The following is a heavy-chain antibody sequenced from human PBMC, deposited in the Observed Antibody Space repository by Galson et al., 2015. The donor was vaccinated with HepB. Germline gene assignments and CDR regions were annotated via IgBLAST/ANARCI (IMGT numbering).Heavy chain of an antibody. J-gene: IGHJ4*02. V-gene: IGHV2-5*02. CDR1: GFSLSTSGVG. Sequence: PALVKPTQTLTLTCTFSGFSLSTSGVGVGWIRQPPGQALEWLALIYWDDDKRYSPSLKTRLTVTKDTSKNQVVLTMINMDPVDTATYYCAHSYDRYNSGYYFFDYWGQGTLVTVSS. CDR3: AHSYDRYNSGYYFFDY. CDR2: IYWDDDK. D-gene: IGHD3-22*01.